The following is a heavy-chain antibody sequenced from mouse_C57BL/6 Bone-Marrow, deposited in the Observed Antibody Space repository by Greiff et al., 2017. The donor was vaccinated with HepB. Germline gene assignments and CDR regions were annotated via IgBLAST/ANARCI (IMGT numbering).Heavy chain of an antibody. CDR2: INPSTGGT. D-gene: IGHD3-3*01. CDR3: ARRGRYYFDY. V-gene: IGHV1-42*01. CDR1: GYSFTGYY. J-gene: IGHJ2*01. Sequence: VQLQQSGPELVKPGASVKISCKASGYSFTGYYMNWVKQSPEKSLEWIGEINPSTGGTTYNQKFKAKATLTVDKSSSTAYMQLKSLTSEDSAVYYCARRGRYYFDYWGQGTTLTVSS.